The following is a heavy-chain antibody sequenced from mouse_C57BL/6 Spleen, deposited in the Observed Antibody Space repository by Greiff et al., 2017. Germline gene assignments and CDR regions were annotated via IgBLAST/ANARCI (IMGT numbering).Heavy chain of an antibody. V-gene: IGHV5-4*01. D-gene: IGHD2-2*01. CDR1: GFTFSSYA. CDR2: ISDGGSYT. CDR3: AREGMVREFAY. Sequence: EVQVVESGGGLVKPGGSLKLSCAASGFTFSSYAMSWVRQTPEKRLEWVATISDGGSYTNYPDNVKGRFTISRDNAKNNLYLQMSHLKSEDTAMYYCAREGMVREFAYWGQGTLVTVSA. J-gene: IGHJ3*01.